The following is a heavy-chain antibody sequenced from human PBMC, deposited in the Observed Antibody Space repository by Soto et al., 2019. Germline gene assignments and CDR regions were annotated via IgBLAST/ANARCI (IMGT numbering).Heavy chain of an antibody. Sequence: GASVKVSCKASGYTFTSYGISWVRQAPGQGLEWMGWISAYNGNTNYAQKLQGRVTMTTDTSTSTAYMELRSLRSDDTAVYYCARDWGSSYYDSSGHYHPYYYYGMDVWGQGTTVTVSS. CDR3: ARDWGSSYYDSSGHYHPYYYYGMDV. V-gene: IGHV1-18*01. D-gene: IGHD3-22*01. CDR1: GYTFTSYG. J-gene: IGHJ6*02. CDR2: ISAYNGNT.